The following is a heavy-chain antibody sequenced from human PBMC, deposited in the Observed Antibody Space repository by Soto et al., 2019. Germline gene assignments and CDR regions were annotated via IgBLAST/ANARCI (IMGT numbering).Heavy chain of an antibody. CDR1: GFTVSSNY. D-gene: IGHD3-10*01. J-gene: IGHJ4*02. CDR3: ARDRASNYYGSGPFDY. Sequence: GGSLRLSCAASGFTVSSNYMSWVRQAPGKGLEWVSVIYSGGSTYYADSVKGRFTISRDNSKNTLYLQMNSLRAEDTAVYYCARDRASNYYGSGPFDYWGQGTLVTVSS. V-gene: IGHV3-66*01. CDR2: IYSGGST.